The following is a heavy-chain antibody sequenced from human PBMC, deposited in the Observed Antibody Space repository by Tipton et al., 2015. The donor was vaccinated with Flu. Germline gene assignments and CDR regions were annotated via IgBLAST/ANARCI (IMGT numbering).Heavy chain of an antibody. J-gene: IGHJ6*02. CDR2: IYHSGST. CDR1: GYSISSGYY. CDR3: ARQGVATVTTDYYYYYGMDV. Sequence: GSLRLSCAVSGYSISSGYYWGWIRQPPGKGLEWIGSIYHSGSTYYNPSLKSRVTVSVDTSKNQFSLKLTSVTAADTAVYYCARQGVATVTTDYYYYYGMDVWGQGTTVTVSS. D-gene: IGHD4-11*01. V-gene: IGHV4-38-2*01.